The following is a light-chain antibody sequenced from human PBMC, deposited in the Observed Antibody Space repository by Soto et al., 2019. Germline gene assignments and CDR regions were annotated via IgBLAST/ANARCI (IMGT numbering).Light chain of an antibody. CDR3: CSYAGSSTVV. CDR2: EVS. CDR1: SSDVGSYNL. Sequence: QSALTQPASVSGSPGQSITISCTGTSSDVGSYNLVSWYQQHPGKAPKLIIYEVSKRPSGVSNRFSGSKSGNTASLTISGLQAEDEADYYCCSYAGSSTVVFGGATKLTVL. V-gene: IGLV2-23*02. J-gene: IGLJ2*01.